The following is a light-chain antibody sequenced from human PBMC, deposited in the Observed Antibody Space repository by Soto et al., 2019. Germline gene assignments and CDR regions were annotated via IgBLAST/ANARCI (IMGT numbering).Light chain of an antibody. CDR3: HQRTNWWT. CDR1: QSVGIF. Sequence: EVVLTQSPATLSLSPGERATLSGRASQSVGIFLAWYQQKPGQAPRLLIYGASTRATGIPARFSGSGSGTDFALTITSLEPEDFAVYYCHQRTNWWTFGQGTKVEMK. V-gene: IGKV3-11*01. CDR2: GAS. J-gene: IGKJ1*01.